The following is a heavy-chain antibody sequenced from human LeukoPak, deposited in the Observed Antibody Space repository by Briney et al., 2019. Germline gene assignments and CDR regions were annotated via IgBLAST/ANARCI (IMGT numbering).Heavy chain of an antibody. J-gene: IGHJ4*02. CDR1: GFTFSSYW. V-gene: IGHV3-7*01. CDR2: IKQDGSEK. Sequence: GGSLRLSCAASGFTFSSYWMSWVRQAPGKGLEWVANIKQDGSEKYYVDSVKGRFTISRDNAKNSLYLQMNSLRAEDTAVYYCARWFVGIVVAPAAQLDYWGQGTLVTVSS. D-gene: IGHD2-2*01. CDR3: ARWFVGIVVAPAAQLDY.